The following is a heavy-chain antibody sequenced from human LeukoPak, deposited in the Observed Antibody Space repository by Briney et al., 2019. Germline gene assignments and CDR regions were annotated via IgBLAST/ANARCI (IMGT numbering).Heavy chain of an antibody. CDR2: IIPIRVIA. V-gene: IGHV1-69*04. CDR1: GGTFSSYT. D-gene: IGHD2-15*01. Sequence: ASLKVSCKASGGTFSSYTISWVRQAPGQGLEGMGRIIPIRVIANYAQKFQGRGTITADKSTSTAYMELSSLSSEDTAVYYCARDRKDTATIDYWGQGTLVTVSS. J-gene: IGHJ4*02. CDR3: ARDRKDTATIDY.